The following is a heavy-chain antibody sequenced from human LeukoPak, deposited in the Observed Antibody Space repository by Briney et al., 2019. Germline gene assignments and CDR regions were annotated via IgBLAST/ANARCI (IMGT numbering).Heavy chain of an antibody. CDR1: GGTFSSYA. CDR2: FDPEDGER. J-gene: IGHJ4*02. D-gene: IGHD3-22*01. V-gene: IGHV1-24*01. Sequence: ASVKVSCKASGGTFSSYAISWVRQAPGKGLEWMGGFDPEDGERSYAQKFQGRVTMTEDTSTDTAYMEVSSLRSEDTAVYYCATDADHYDSSGYWYYFDYWGQGTLVTVSS. CDR3: ATDADHYDSSGYWYYFDY.